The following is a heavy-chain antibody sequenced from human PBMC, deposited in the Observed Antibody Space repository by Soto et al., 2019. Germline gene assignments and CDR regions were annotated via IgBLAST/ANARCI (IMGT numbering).Heavy chain of an antibody. V-gene: IGHV1-46*01. CDR3: ARDQENWNDDY. Sequence: ASVKVSCKASGYTFTSYYMHWVRQAPGQGLEWMGIINPSGGSTSYAQKFQGRVTMTRDKSTSTAYMELSSLRSEDTAVYYCARDQENWNDDYWGQGTLVTVSS. CDR1: GYTFTSYY. J-gene: IGHJ4*02. CDR2: INPSGGST. D-gene: IGHD1-1*01.